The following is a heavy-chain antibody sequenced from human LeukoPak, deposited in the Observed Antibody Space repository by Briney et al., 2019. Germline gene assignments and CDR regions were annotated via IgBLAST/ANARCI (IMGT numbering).Heavy chain of an antibody. Sequence: NSSGTLSLTCAVSGGSISSSNWWSWVRQPPGKGLEWIGEIYHSGSTNYNPSLKSRVTISVDKSKNQFSLKLSSVTAADTAVYYCARVWDDYGDSRFDYWGQGTLVTVSS. V-gene: IGHV4-4*02. CDR1: GGSISSSNW. J-gene: IGHJ4*02. D-gene: IGHD4-17*01. CDR3: ARVWDDYGDSRFDY. CDR2: IYHSGST.